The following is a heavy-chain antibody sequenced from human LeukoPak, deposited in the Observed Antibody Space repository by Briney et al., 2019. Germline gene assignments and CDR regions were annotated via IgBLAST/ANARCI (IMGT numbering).Heavy chain of an antibody. CDR1: GGTFSSYA. Sequence: SVKVSCKASGGTFSSYAISWVRQAPGQGLEWMGGIIPIFGTANYAQKFQGRVTITRNTSISTAYMELSSLRSEDTAVYYCARHAKMGYSSSWFRTAQNWFDPWGQGTLVTVSS. V-gene: IGHV1-69*05. J-gene: IGHJ5*02. CDR3: ARHAKMGYSSSWFRTAQNWFDP. CDR2: IIPIFGTA. D-gene: IGHD6-6*01.